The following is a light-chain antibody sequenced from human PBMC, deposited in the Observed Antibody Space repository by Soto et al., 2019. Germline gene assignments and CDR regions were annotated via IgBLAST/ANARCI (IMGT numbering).Light chain of an antibody. CDR1: SSNIGAGYD. CDR2: GNS. CDR3: QSYDSSLSVVV. V-gene: IGLV1-40*01. Sequence: QAVVTQPPSVSGAPGQRVTISCTGSSSNIGAGYDVHWYQQLPRTAPKLLIYGNSNRPSGVPDRFSGSKSGTSASLAITGLQAEDEADYYCQSYDSSLSVVVFGGGTKLTVL. J-gene: IGLJ2*01.